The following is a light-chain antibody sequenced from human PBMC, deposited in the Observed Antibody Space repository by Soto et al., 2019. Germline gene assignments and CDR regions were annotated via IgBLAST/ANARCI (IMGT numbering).Light chain of an antibody. CDR2: RND. Sequence: QSVLTQPPSVSGTPGQRVTISCSGSNSNIGNNYVYWYRQLSGTAPKLLIYRNDKRPSGVPDSFSGSKSGTSASLAISGLRSEDEADYFCAVWDDSLTSVVFGGGTKVNVL. V-gene: IGLV1-47*01. CDR1: NSNIGNNY. J-gene: IGLJ2*01. CDR3: AVWDDSLTSVV.